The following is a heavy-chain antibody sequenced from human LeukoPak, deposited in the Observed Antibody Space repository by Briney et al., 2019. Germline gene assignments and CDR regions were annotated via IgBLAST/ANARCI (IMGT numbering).Heavy chain of an antibody. J-gene: IGHJ4*02. CDR2: ISGSGGST. CDR1: GVTFSSYA. Sequence: GGSLRLSCAASGVTFSSYAMSWVRQAPGKGREWVSAISGSGGSTYYADSVKGRFTISRDNSKNTLYLQMNSLRAEDTAVYYCAKPRTYGGSRYWGQGTLVTVSS. D-gene: IGHD4-23*01. V-gene: IGHV3-23*01. CDR3: AKPRTYGGSRY.